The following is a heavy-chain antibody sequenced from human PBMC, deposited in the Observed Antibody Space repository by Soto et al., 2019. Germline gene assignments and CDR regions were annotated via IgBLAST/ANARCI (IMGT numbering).Heavy chain of an antibody. Sequence: LRLSCAASGFTFSNAWMSWVRQAPGKGLEWVGRISGSDGKTFYADSVKGRFSISRDTSQSTLYLQMNSLRADDTAMYYCARWSYLDYWGQGTRVTISS. CDR3: ARWSYLDY. CDR2: ISGSDGKT. CDR1: GFTFSNAW. D-gene: IGHD3-3*01. V-gene: IGHV3-23*01. J-gene: IGHJ4*02.